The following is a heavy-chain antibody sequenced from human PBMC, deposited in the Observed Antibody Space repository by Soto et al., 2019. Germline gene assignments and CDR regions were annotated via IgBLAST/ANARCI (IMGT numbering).Heavy chain of an antibody. CDR3: AKGSDANGHVFDF. Sequence: PGGSLRLSCAASGFTFSNYWMSWVRQAPGKGLEWVANIKRDESEKYYVDSVKGRFTISRDNAKNSLYLQMDSLRAEDTAVYYCAKGSDANGHVFDFLGQGKMVTVSS. V-gene: IGHV3-7*01. CDR2: IKRDESEK. D-gene: IGHD2-8*01. J-gene: IGHJ3*01. CDR1: GFTFSNYW.